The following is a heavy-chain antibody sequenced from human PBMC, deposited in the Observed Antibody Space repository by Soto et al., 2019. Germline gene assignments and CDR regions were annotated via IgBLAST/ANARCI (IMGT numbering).Heavy chain of an antibody. J-gene: IGHJ6*03. CDR1: GFTFGDYA. CDR3: TRDSTSLTYPYYYYMDV. CDR2: IRSKAYGGTT. Sequence: GGSLRLSCTASGFTFGDYAMSWFRQAPGKGLEWVGFIRSKAYGGTTEYAASVKGRFTISRDDSKSIAYLQMNSLKTEDTAVYYCTRDSTSLTYPYYYYMDVWGKGTTVTVSS. V-gene: IGHV3-49*03. D-gene: IGHD2-2*01.